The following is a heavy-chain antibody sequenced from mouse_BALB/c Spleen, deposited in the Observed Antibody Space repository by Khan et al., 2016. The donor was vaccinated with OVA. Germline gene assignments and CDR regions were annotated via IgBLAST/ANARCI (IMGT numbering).Heavy chain of an antibody. D-gene: IGHD1-1*01. J-gene: IGHJ2*01. CDR3: ARDYGSNCYFDS. V-gene: IGHV1S132*01. Sequence: QVQLQQSGAELVRPGASVKLSCKTSGYIFTSYWIHWVKQRSGQGLEWIARIYPGTGSTYYDEKFKGKATLTADKSSSTAYMQLRSLKSEDSAVYFCARDYGSNCYFDSWGQGTTLTVSS. CDR2: IYPGTGST. CDR1: GYIFTSYW.